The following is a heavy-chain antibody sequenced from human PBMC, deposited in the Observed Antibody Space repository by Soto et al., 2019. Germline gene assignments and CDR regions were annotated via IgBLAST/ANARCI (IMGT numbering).Heavy chain of an antibody. J-gene: IGHJ4*02. CDR3: ARGGGYSYGRCLDY. D-gene: IGHD5-18*01. CDR2: INHSGST. Sequence: PSEPLSRTCAVYGGSFSGYYWSWIRQPPGKGLEWIGEINHSGSTNYNPPLKSRVTISVDTSKNQFALKLSSVTAADTAVYYGARGGGYSYGRCLDYWGQGTLVTVSS. V-gene: IGHV4-34*01. CDR1: GGSFSGYY.